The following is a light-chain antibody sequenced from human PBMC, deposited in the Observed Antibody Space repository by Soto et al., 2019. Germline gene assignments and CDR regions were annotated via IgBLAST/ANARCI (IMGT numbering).Light chain of an antibody. J-gene: IGKJ1*01. CDR1: QSVSSNY. CDR3: QQYDTLPRT. Sequence: EIVLTQSPGTLSLSPWERATLSCRASQSVSSNYLAWYQQKPGQAPRLLIHGASNRATGIPDRFSGSGSGTDFTLTITRLEPEDSAMYYCQQYDTLPRTFGQGTKVDIK. CDR2: GAS. V-gene: IGKV3-20*01.